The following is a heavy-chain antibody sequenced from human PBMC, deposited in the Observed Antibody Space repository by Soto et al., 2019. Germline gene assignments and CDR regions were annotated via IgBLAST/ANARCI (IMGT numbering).Heavy chain of an antibody. Sequence: QVQLVQSAAEVRRPGASVKVSCKASGYIFNHYGINWVRQAPGPGLEWVGWIAPFKGKTNSLQRLQDRISMTIDTSASTAYLEVRSLTSDDTGVYFCAREGGTSTYYPLELDFWGQGTLVTVSS. CDR1: GYIFNHYG. CDR3: AREGGTSTYYPLELDF. D-gene: IGHD2-2*01. CDR2: IAPFKGKT. J-gene: IGHJ4*02. V-gene: IGHV1-18*01.